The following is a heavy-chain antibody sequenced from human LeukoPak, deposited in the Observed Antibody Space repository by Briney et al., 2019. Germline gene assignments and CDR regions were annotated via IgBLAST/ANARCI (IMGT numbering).Heavy chain of an antibody. J-gene: IGHJ4*02. CDR1: GFTFDDYG. V-gene: IGHV3-20*04. CDR2: INWNGGST. Sequence: GGSLRLSCAASGFTFDDYGMSWVRQAPGKGLEWVSGINWNGGSTGYADSVKGRFTISRDNAKNSLYLQMNSLRAEDTALYYCARARVAVAGYYYFDYWGQGTLVTVSS. D-gene: IGHD6-19*01. CDR3: ARARVAVAGYYYFDY.